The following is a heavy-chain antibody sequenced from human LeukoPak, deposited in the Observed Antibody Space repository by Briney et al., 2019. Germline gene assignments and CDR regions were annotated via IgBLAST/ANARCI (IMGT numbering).Heavy chain of an antibody. J-gene: IGHJ4*02. D-gene: IGHD2-15*01. CDR2: MYYSGST. CDR3: ARDRSGLDY. V-gene: IGHV4-39*07. CDR1: GGSISSSGYY. Sequence: SSETLSLTCTVSGGSISSSGYYWGWIRQPPGKGLEWIGSMYYSGSTYYNPSLKSRVTISVDTSKNHFSLKLSSVTAADTAVYYCARDRSGLDYWGQGTLVTVSS.